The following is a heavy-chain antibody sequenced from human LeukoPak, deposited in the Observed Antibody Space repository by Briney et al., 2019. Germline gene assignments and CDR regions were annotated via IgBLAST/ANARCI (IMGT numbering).Heavy chain of an antibody. J-gene: IGHJ5*02. CDR1: GGSISSGGYY. V-gene: IGHV4-31*03. CDR3: ARETDSAPNWSDP. D-gene: IGHD3-22*01. CDR2: IYYSGST. Sequence: SETLSRTCTVSGGSISSGGYYWSWIRQHPGKGLEWIGYIYYSGSTYYNPSLKSRVTISVDTSKNQFSLKLSSVTAADTAVYYCARETDSAPNWSDPWGQGTLVTVSS.